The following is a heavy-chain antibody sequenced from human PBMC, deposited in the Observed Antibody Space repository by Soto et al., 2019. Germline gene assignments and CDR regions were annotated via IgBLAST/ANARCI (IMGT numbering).Heavy chain of an antibody. D-gene: IGHD3-22*01. Sequence: ASVKVSCKASGYTFTGYGISWVRQAPGQGLEWMGWISAYNGNTNYAQKLQGRVTMTTDTSTSTAYMELRSLRSDDTAVYYCARDYYDSSGYYYYYGMDVWGQGTTVTVSS. J-gene: IGHJ6*02. CDR3: ARDYYDSSGYYYYYGMDV. CDR1: GYTFTGYG. V-gene: IGHV1-18*01. CDR2: ISAYNGNT.